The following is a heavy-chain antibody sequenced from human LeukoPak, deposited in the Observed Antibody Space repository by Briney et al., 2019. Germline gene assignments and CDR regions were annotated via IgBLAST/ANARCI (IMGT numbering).Heavy chain of an antibody. CDR3: ARTSYSYGLFDF. D-gene: IGHD5-18*01. Sequence: GGSLRLSCAASGFTFSDFYMSWLRQAPGKGLEWVSYISHSGHIMSYADSVKGRFTISRDNAKNSLYLQMNSLRAEDTAVYYCARTSYSYGLFDFWGQGTLVTVSS. V-gene: IGHV3-11*01. CDR1: GFTFSDFY. J-gene: IGHJ4*02. CDR2: ISHSGHIM.